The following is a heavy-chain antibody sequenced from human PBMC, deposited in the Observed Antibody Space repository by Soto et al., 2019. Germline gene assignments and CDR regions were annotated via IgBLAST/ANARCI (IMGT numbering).Heavy chain of an antibody. J-gene: IGHJ4*02. CDR3: TRAPVSGSYCFDF. D-gene: IGHD1-26*01. CDR2: IFHTGTT. CDR1: GGSVSSGNYY. Sequence: PSETLSLTCTVSGGSVSSGNYYWSWIRQPPGKGLEWIGYIFHTGTTNYNPSLKSRVTISLDTSMNQFSLELSSVTPADTAVYYCTRAPVSGSYCFDFWGQGTPVTVSS. V-gene: IGHV4-61*01.